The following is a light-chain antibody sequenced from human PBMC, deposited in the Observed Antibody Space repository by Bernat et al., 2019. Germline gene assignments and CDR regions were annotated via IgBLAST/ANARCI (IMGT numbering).Light chain of an antibody. CDR2: ATS. CDR1: QDIDKY. J-gene: IGKJ3*01. Sequence: DIQMTQSPSSLSASVGDRVTITCRASQDIDKYLNWHQHKPGKAPKLLIYATSNLQSGVPSRFSGSGSGTDFTLTISSVQPEDFGIYYCQQSYSTPWSFVPGARLDVK. V-gene: IGKV1-39*01. CDR3: QQSYSTPWS.